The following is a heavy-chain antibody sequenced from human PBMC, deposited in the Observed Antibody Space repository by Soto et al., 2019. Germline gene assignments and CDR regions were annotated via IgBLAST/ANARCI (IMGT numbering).Heavy chain of an antibody. Sequence: VESGGDVAQPGRSLRLSCAASEFGFGSFGMHWVRQAPGQGLEWLAFISRDGLNTFYADSVRGRFTLSRDYSKSTMYLQMSALRDEDTALYYCARGNLSFGFVSWGRGTLVTGSS. CDR3: ARGNLSFGFVS. J-gene: IGHJ4*02. D-gene: IGHD2-15*01. CDR2: ISRDGLNT. CDR1: EFGFGSFG. V-gene: IGHV3-30*03.